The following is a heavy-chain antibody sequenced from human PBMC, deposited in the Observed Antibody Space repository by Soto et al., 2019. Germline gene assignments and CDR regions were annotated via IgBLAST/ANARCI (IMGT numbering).Heavy chain of an antibody. CDR3: ARDRGKAAADGIFDY. CDR1: GGSISSGGYY. CDR2: IYYSGST. Sequence: SETLSLTCTVSGGSISSGGYYWSWIRQHPGKGLEWIGYIYYSGSTYYNPSLKSRVTISVDTSKNQFSLKLSSVTAADTAVYYCARDRGKAAADGIFDYWGQGTLVTVSS. J-gene: IGHJ4*02. D-gene: IGHD6-13*01. V-gene: IGHV4-31*03.